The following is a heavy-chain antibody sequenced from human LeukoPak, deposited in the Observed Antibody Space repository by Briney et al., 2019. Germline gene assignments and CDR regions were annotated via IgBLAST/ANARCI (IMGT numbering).Heavy chain of an antibody. CDR2: IYPGDSDT. CDR3: ARVLGDYDILTGYSTNWFDP. Sequence: GEALKTSCKGSGYSFTSYCIGLVRPIPGKGLGWLGIIYPGDSDTKYSPSFQGQVTISADKSISTANLQWSSLKASDTATYYCARVLGDYDILTGYSTNWFDPWGQGTLVTVSS. J-gene: IGHJ5*02. D-gene: IGHD3-9*01. CDR1: GYSFTSYC. V-gene: IGHV5-51*01.